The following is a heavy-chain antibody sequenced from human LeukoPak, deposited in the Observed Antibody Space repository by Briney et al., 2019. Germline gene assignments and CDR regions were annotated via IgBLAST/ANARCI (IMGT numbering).Heavy chain of an antibody. D-gene: IGHD1-26*01. J-gene: IGHJ4*02. CDR3: TTQEWEPIFIDY. V-gene: IGHV3-15*01. Sequence: GGSLRLSCATSGFTFSNYAMNWVRQAPGKGLEWVGRIKSKTDGGTTDYAAPVKGRFTISRDDSKNTLYLQMNSLKTEDTAAYYCTTQEWEPIFIDYWGQGTLVTVSS. CDR2: IKSKTDGGTT. CDR1: GFTFSNYA.